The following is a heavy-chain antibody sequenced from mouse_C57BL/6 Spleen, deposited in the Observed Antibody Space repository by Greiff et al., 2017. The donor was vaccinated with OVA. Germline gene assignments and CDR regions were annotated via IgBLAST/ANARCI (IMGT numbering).Heavy chain of an antibody. V-gene: IGHV5-6*02. D-gene: IGHD1-1*01. CDR1: GFTFSSYG. CDR2: ISSGGSYT. J-gene: IGHJ1*03. CDR3: ARVLRQDDDV. Sequence: EVKLEESGGDLVKPGGSLKLSCAASGFTFSSYGMSWVRQTPDKRLEWVATISSGGSYTYYPDSVKGRFTISRDNAKNTLYLQMSSLKSEDTAMYYCARVLRQDDDVWGTGTTVTVSS.